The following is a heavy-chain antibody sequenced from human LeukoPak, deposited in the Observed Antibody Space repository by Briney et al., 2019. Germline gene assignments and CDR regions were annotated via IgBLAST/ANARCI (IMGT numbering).Heavy chain of an antibody. Sequence: ASVKVSGKASGYTFTGYYMHWVRQAPGQGLEWMGWINPNSGGTNYAQKFQGRVTMTRDTSISTAYMELSRLRSDDTAVYYCARDSEVAYYYDSSGYDYWGQGTLVTVSS. D-gene: IGHD3-22*01. J-gene: IGHJ4*02. CDR2: INPNSGGT. CDR3: ARDSEVAYYYDSSGYDY. CDR1: GYTFTGYY. V-gene: IGHV1-2*02.